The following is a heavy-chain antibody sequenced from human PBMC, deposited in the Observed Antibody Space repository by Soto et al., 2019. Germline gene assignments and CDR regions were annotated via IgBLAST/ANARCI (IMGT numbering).Heavy chain of an antibody. V-gene: IGHV1-18*04. J-gene: IGHJ6*02. CDR1: GYTFTSYG. Sequence: QVQLVQSGAEVKKPGASVKVSCKASGYTFTSYGISWVRQAPGQGLEWMGWISAYNGNTNYAQKLQGRVTMTTDTSPSTAYMELRSLRSDDTAVYYCAREADYYDSSGYPSDYYGMDVWGQGTTVTVSS. CDR3: AREADYYDSSGYPSDYYGMDV. D-gene: IGHD3-22*01. CDR2: ISAYNGNT.